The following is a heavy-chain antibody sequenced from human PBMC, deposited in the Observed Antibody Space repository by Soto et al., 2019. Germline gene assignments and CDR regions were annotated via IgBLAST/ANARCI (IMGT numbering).Heavy chain of an antibody. CDR1: GGTFSSYT. Sequence: ASVKVSCKASGGTFSSYTISWVRQAPGQGLEWMGWINPNSGGTNYAQKFQGWVTMIRDTSISTAYMELSRLRSDDTAVYYCARDFRGYYYGSGSSTGSHYYYYGMDVWGQGTTVTVSS. CDR3: ARDFRGYYYGSGSSTGSHYYYYGMDV. D-gene: IGHD3-10*01. J-gene: IGHJ6*02. V-gene: IGHV1-2*04. CDR2: INPNSGGT.